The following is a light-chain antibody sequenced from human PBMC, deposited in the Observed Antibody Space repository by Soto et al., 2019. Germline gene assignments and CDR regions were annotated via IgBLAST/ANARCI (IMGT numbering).Light chain of an antibody. CDR2: DAS. CDR1: QSVSSY. V-gene: IGKV3-11*01. CDR3: QRRRYWPVT. Sequence: EIVLTQSPAILSMSPGERATLSCRASQSVSSYFAWYQQKPGQAPRLLIYDASNRATGVPARFSGSGSGTDFTLTISSLEREDVAVYYCQRRRYWPVTLGHGTKVEIK. J-gene: IGKJ1*01.